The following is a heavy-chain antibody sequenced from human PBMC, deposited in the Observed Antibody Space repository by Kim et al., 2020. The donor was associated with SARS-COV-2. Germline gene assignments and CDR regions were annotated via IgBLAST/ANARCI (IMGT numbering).Heavy chain of an antibody. J-gene: IGHJ4*02. Sequence: SETLSLTCTVSGGSISSSSYYWGWIRQPPGKGLEWIGSIYYSGSTYYNPSLKSRVTISVDTSKNQFSLKLSSVTAADTAVYYCARCGVALTLDYWGQGTLVTVSS. CDR2: IYYSGST. V-gene: IGHV4-39*07. D-gene: IGHD2-15*01. CDR3: ARCGVALTLDY. CDR1: GGSISSSSYY.